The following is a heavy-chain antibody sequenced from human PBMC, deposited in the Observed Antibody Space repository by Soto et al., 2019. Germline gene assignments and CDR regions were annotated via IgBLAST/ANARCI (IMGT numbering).Heavy chain of an antibody. CDR3: ARDASILGWDIGSDAFHX. Sequence: ASVKVSCKASGGTFSSYAISWVRQAPGQGLEWMAGIIHIFGTANYAQKFQGRVTITADKSTSTAYMELSSLRSEDTAVYYCARDASILGWDIGSDAFHXWGQVTMVTVS. CDR1: GGTFSSYA. V-gene: IGHV1-69*06. CDR2: IIHIFGTA. D-gene: IGHD1-26*01. J-gene: IGHJ3*02.